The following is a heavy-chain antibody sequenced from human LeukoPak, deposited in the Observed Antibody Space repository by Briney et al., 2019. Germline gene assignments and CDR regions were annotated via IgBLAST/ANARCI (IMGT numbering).Heavy chain of an antibody. CDR3: ARAYYYGSGSYGLDY. CDR1: GGSIRSYY. Sequence: SETLSLTCTVSGGSIRSYYWSWIRQPPGEGLEWIGYIYCSGSTNYNPSLKSRVTISVDTSKNQFSLKLTSVTAADTAVYYCARAYYYGSGSYGLDYWGQGTLVTVSS. J-gene: IGHJ4*02. D-gene: IGHD3-10*01. CDR2: IYCSGST. V-gene: IGHV4-59*01.